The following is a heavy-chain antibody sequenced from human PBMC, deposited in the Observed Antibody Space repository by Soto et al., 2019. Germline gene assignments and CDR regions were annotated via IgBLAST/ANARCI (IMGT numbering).Heavy chain of an antibody. J-gene: IGHJ4*02. D-gene: IGHD6-13*01. CDR2: VSFDGSNK. Sequence: QVQLVESGGGVVQPGRSLRLSCAASGFTFSTHAMHWVRQAPGKGLECVAIVSFDGSNKYYADSVTGRFTISRDNSKNTLYLQMSGLTPEDTAVYYWARDQTGITTAGGGRIDHWGQGTLVTVSS. V-gene: IGHV3-30-3*01. CDR3: ARDQTGITTAGGGRIDH. CDR1: GFTFSTHA.